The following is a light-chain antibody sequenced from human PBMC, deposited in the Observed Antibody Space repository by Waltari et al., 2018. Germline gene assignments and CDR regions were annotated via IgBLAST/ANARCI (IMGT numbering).Light chain of an antibody. CDR1: QSVSSSS. J-gene: IGKJ4*01. CDR2: GAS. CDR3: QQYGTSPLT. Sequence: EIVLTQSPGTLSLSPGDRATLSCRASQSVSSSSLAWDQQKPGQAPLLLIYGASSRATAIPNRFSGSGSGTNFALTISRLEPEDSAVYYCQQYGTSPLTFGGGTKVDIK. V-gene: IGKV3-20*01.